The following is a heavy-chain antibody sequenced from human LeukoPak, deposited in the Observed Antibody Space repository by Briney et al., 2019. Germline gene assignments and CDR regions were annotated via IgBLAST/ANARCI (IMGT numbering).Heavy chain of an antibody. CDR1: GGTLSSYA. D-gene: IGHD3-10*01. CDR2: IIPILGIA. CDR3: ARCVVDGYGSVNWFDP. J-gene: IGHJ5*02. Sequence: SVKVSCKASGGTLSSYAISWVRQAPGQGLEWMGRIIPILGIANYAQKFQGIVTITADKSTSTAYMELSSLRSEDTAVYYCARCVVDGYGSVNWFDPWGQGTLVTVSS. V-gene: IGHV1-69*04.